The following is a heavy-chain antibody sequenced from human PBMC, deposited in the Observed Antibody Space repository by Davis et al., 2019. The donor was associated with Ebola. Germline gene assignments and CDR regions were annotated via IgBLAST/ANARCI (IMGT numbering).Heavy chain of an antibody. CDR2: IYHSGST. J-gene: IGHJ6*03. Sequence: PSETLSLTCTVSGYSISSGYYWGWIRQPTGKGLEWIGSIYHSGSTYYNPSLKSRVTMSVDTSKNQFSLKLSSVTAADTAVYYCARDTYYYGSGSYPPPYYYYMDVWGKGTTVTVSS. D-gene: IGHD3-10*01. CDR3: ARDTYYYGSGSYPPPYYYYMDV. CDR1: GYSISSGYY. V-gene: IGHV4-38-2*02.